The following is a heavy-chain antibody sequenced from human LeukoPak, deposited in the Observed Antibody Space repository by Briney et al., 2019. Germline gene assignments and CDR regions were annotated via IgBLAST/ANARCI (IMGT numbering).Heavy chain of an antibody. CDR2: INPNSGGT. CDR3: VRGDDFWSGSNWYFDL. J-gene: IGHJ2*01. CDR1: GYTFTGYY. Sequence: ASVRVSCKASGYTFTGYYMHWVRQAPGQGLEWMGWINPNSGGTNFAQKFQGRVTMTRDTSISTAYMELRRLRPDDTAFYYCVRGDDFWSGSNWYFDLWGRGTLVTVSS. D-gene: IGHD3-3*01. V-gene: IGHV1-2*02.